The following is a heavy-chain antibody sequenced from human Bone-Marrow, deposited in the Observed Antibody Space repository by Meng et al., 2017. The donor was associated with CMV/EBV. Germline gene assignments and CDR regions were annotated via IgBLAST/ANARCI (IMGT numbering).Heavy chain of an antibody. V-gene: IGHV1-69*05. CDR1: GGTFSSYA. CDR3: ARGEELRFLEWLSNYGMDV. CDR2: IIPIFGTA. D-gene: IGHD3-3*01. Sequence: SVKVSCKASGGTFSSYAISWVRQAPGQGLEWMGGIIPIFGTANYAQKFQGRVTITTDESTSTAYMELSSLTSEDTAVYYCARGEELRFLEWLSNYGMDVWGQGTTVTVSS. J-gene: IGHJ6*02.